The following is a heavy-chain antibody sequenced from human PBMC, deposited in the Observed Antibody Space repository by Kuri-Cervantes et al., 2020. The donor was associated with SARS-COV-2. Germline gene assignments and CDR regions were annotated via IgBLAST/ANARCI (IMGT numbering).Heavy chain of an antibody. CDR3: ARHTRGYSYGYPEFDY. Sequence: SETLSLTCTVSGGSISSSSYYWGWIRQPPGKGLEWIGSIYYRGSTYYNPSLTSRVTISVDTSKNQFSLRLSSVTAADTAVYYCARHTRGYSYGYPEFDYRGQGTLVTVSS. J-gene: IGHJ4*02. D-gene: IGHD5-18*01. CDR1: GGSISSSSYY. V-gene: IGHV4-39*01. CDR2: IYYRGST.